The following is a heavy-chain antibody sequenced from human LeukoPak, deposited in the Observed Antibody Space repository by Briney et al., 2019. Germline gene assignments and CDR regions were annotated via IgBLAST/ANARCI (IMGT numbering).Heavy chain of an antibody. CDR2: ISAYNGNT. Sequence: ASVKVSCKASGYTFTSYGISWVRQAPGQGLEWMGWISAYNGNTNYAQKLQGRVTMTTDTSTSTAYMELRSLRAEDTAVYYCAKDRLRLGESTYYFDYWGQGTLVTVSS. D-gene: IGHD3-16*01. CDR3: AKDRLRLGESTYYFDY. CDR1: GYTFTSYG. V-gene: IGHV1-18*01. J-gene: IGHJ4*02.